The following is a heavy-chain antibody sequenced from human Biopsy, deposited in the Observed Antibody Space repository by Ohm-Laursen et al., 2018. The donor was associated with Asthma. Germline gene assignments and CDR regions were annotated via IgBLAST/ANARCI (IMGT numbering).Heavy chain of an antibody. CDR2: ISYDGSNK. Sequence: SLRLSRTASGFTFSSYGMHWVRQAPGKGLEWVAVISYDGSNKYYADSVKGRFTISRDNSKNTLYLQMNSLRAEDTAVYYCARFKRGYSYGYAGVFDYWGQGTLVTVSS. J-gene: IGHJ4*02. V-gene: IGHV3-30*03. CDR3: ARFKRGYSYGYAGVFDY. D-gene: IGHD5-18*01. CDR1: GFTFSSYG.